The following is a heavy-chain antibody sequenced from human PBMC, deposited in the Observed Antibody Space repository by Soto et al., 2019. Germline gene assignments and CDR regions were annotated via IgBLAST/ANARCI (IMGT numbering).Heavy chain of an antibody. CDR1: GYSFTSYW. D-gene: IGHD3-10*01. CDR3: GELAMVGGVPNYGMDV. J-gene: IGHJ6*02. CDR2: IDPSDSYT. Sequence: GESLKISCKGSGYSFTSYWISWVRQMPGKGLEWMGRIDPSDSYTNYSPSSQGHVTISADKSISTAYLQWSSLKASDTAMYYCGELAMVGGVPNYGMDVWGQGTTVTVSS. V-gene: IGHV5-10-1*01.